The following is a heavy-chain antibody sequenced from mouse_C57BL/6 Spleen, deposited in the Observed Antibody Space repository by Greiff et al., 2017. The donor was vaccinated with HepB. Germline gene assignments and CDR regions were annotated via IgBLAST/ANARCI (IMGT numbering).Heavy chain of an antibody. J-gene: IGHJ1*03. CDR1: GYTFTSYW. Sequence: QVQLQQPGAELVMPGASVKLSCKASGYTFTSYWMHWVKPRPGQGLEWIGEIDPSDSYTNYNQKFKGKSTLTVDKSSSTAYMQLSSLRSEDSAVYYCARGGDYDYDWDVDVWGTGTTVTVSS. CDR3: ARGGDYDYDWDVDV. CDR2: IDPSDSYT. D-gene: IGHD2-4*01. V-gene: IGHV1-69*01.